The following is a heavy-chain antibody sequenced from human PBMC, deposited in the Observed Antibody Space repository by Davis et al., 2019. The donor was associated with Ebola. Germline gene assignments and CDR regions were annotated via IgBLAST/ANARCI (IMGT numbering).Heavy chain of an antibody. J-gene: IGHJ5*02. CDR3: ARDEGTGTRGP. CDR1: GYTFTSYG. CDR2: ISAYNGNT. Sequence: ASVQVSCKASGYTFTSYGISWVRQAPAQGLEWMGWISAYNGNTNYAQKLQGRVTMTTDTSTSTAYMELRSLRSDDTAVYCCARDEGTGTRGPWGQGTLVTVSS. D-gene: IGHD1-7*01. V-gene: IGHV1-18*01.